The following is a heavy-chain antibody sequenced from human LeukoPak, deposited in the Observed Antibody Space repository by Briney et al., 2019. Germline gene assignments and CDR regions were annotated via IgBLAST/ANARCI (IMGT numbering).Heavy chain of an antibody. V-gene: IGHV3-23*01. CDR1: GFTFSSYA. J-gene: IGHJ4*02. CDR3: AKGSQGWLHLISLDY. Sequence: PGGSLRLSCAASGFTFSSYAMSWVRQAPGKWLEWVSAISGSGGSTYYADSVKGRFTISRDNSKNTLYLQMNSLRAEDTAVYYSAKGSQGWLHLISLDYWGQGTLVTVSS. CDR2: ISGSGGST. D-gene: IGHD5-24*01.